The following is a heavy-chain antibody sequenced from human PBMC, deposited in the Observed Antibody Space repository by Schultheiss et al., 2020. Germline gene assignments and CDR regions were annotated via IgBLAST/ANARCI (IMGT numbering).Heavy chain of an antibody. CDR2: ISDYGATT. V-gene: IGHV3-23*01. CDR3: AREDYYHHDAFDI. CDR1: GFTFSSYA. Sequence: GGSLRLSCAASGFTFSSYAMSWVRQAPGKGLEWVAAISDYGATTYYADSMKGRVVISRDNSKNTLYLQMNSLRAEDTAVYYCAREDYYHHDAFDIWGQGTMVTVSS. D-gene: IGHD3-3*02. J-gene: IGHJ3*02.